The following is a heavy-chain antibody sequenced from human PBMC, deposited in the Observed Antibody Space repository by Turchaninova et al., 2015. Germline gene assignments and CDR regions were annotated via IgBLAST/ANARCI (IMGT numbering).Heavy chain of an antibody. CDR3: ARGIIGVGPTPDY. CDR2: IDPRGGST. CDR1: GYTFSTYY. D-gene: IGHD2/OR15-2a*01. V-gene: IGHV1-46*01. Sequence: QVQLVQSGAEVKKPGASVQVSCKTSGYTFSTYYTHWDRQAPGQWLEWMGVIDPRGGSTSYAQKFQGRVTMTRDTSTSTVYMVMNSLRSEDTAVYHCARGIIGVGPTPDYWGPGTLVTV. J-gene: IGHJ4*02.